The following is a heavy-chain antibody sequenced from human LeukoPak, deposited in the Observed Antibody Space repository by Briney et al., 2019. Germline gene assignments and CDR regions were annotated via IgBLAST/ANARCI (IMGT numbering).Heavy chain of an antibody. V-gene: IGHV1-8*01. D-gene: IGHD1-7*01. CDR3: ARGHSGTTGFDY. CDR1: GYTFTSYD. Sequence: WASVKVSCKASGYTFTSYDINWVRQATGQGLEWMGWMNPNSGNTGYAQKFQGRVTMTRNTSISTAYTELSSLRSEDTAVYYCARGHSGTTGFDYWGQGTLVTVSS. CDR2: MNPNSGNT. J-gene: IGHJ4*02.